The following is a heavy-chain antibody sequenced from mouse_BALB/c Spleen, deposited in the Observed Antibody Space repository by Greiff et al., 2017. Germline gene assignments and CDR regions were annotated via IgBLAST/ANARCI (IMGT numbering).Heavy chain of an antibody. J-gene: IGHJ3*01. V-gene: IGHV5-6*01. Sequence: EVLLVESGGDLVKPGGSLKLSCAASGFTFSSYGMSWVRQTPDKRLEWVATISSGGSYTYYPDSVKGRFTITRDNAKNTLYLQMSRLKSEDTAKDSGQRDRDGDRPAWVGDWGQGTTVTVSA. CDR2: ISSGGSYT. D-gene: IGHD2-14*01. CDR1: GFTFSSYG. CDR3: QRDRDGDRPAWVGD.